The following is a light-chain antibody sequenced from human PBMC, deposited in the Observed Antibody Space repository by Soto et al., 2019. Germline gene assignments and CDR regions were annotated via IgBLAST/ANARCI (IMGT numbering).Light chain of an antibody. CDR3: KSYAGSNNYV. CDR2: EVV. Sequence: QSVLTQSPSASGSPGQSVTISCTGTKNDIGVYDFVSWYQHHPGKAPRLIIYEVVQRPSGVPDRFSGSKSGNTASLTVSGLQAEDEADYFCKSYAGSNNYVLGSGTKV. J-gene: IGLJ1*01. CDR1: KNDIGVYDF. V-gene: IGLV2-8*01.